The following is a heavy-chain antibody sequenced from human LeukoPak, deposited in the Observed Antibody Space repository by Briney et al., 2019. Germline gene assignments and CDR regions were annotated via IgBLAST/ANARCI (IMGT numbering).Heavy chain of an antibody. J-gene: IGHJ6*02. CDR2: INHSGST. Sequence: PSETLSLTCAVYGGSFSGYYWSWIRQPPGKGLEWIGEINHSGSTNYNPSLKSRVTISVDTSKNQFSLKLSSVTAADTAVYYCARAGSGSYNPYYYYGMDVWGQGTTVTVSS. D-gene: IGHD1-26*01. CDR3: ARAGSGSYNPYYYYGMDV. CDR1: GGSFSGYY. V-gene: IGHV4-34*01.